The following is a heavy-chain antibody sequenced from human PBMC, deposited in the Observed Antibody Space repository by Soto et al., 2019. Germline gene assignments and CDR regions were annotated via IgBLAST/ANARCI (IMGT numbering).Heavy chain of an antibody. Sequence: GSLRLSCVASGFTFSDYNMNWVRQAPGKGLEWVSFISGRSNTIYYADSVKGRFTISRDNAKNSLYLLMNSLRAEDTAVYYCTREGDGSGFFSDFWGQGALVTVSS. CDR3: TREGDGSGFFSDF. J-gene: IGHJ4*02. CDR1: GFTFSDYN. V-gene: IGHV3-48*01. D-gene: IGHD3-22*01. CDR2: ISGRSNTI.